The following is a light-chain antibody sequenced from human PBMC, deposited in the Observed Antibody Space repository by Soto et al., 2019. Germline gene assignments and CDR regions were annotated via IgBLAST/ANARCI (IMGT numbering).Light chain of an antibody. J-gene: IGKJ4*01. V-gene: IGKV3-11*01. CDR2: DAS. Sequence: EIVLTQSPAILSLSPGEKATLSCRASQSVSGSLGWYQQKPGQAPRLIIYDASVRATGIPARFSGSGSGTDFTLTISSLEHEDFAVYYCQEGTYWPAFGGGTKVEIK. CDR3: QEGTYWPA. CDR1: QSVSGS.